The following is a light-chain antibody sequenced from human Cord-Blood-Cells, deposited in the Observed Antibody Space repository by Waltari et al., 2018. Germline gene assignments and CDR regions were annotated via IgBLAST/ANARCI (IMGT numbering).Light chain of an antibody. V-gene: IGKV4-1*01. J-gene: IGKJ1*01. Sequence: DIVMTQSPDSLAVSLGERVTINCKSSQSVLYSSNNQNYLAWYQQKPGQPPKLLIYWASTRESGVPDRFSGSGSGTDFTLTISSLQAEDVAVYYCQQYYSTPWTFGQGTKVEIK. CDR3: QQYYSTPWT. CDR1: QSVLYSSNNQNY. CDR2: WAS.